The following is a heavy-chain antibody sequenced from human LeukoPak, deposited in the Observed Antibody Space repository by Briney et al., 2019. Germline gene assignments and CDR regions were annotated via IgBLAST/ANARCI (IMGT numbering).Heavy chain of an antibody. Sequence: ASVKVSCKASGYTFTSYGIIWVRQAPGQGLEWMGWISAYNGNTNYAQKLQGRVTMTTGTSTSTAYMELRSLRSDDTAVYYCARDLRGSKLPSKYNWFDPWGQGTLVTVSS. J-gene: IGHJ5*02. CDR1: GYTFTSYG. V-gene: IGHV1-18*01. CDR3: ARDLRGSKLPSKYNWFDP. D-gene: IGHD3-3*01. CDR2: ISAYNGNT.